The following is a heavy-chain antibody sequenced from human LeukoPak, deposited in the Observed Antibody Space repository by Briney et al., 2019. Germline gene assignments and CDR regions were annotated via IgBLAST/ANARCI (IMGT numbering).Heavy chain of an antibody. CDR2: IFYSGST. D-gene: IGHD3-22*01. Sequence: SETLSLTCTVSGGSISTSNYYWGWIRQPPGKGLEWIGNIFYSGSTYYNPSLKSRVTISVDTSKNQFSLKVSSVTAADTAVYYCARERWTMKVVVIRDAFDIWGQGTMVTVSS. CDR1: GGSISTSNYY. J-gene: IGHJ3*02. CDR3: ARERWTMKVVVIRDAFDI. V-gene: IGHV4-39*07.